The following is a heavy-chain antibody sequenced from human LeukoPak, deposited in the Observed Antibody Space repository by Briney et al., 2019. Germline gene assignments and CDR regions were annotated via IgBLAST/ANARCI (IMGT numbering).Heavy chain of an antibody. CDR3: ARRAEATEICEY. CDR2: IYPGDSDT. CDR1: GYTFTTYW. V-gene: IGHV5-51*01. Sequence: GESLKIPCQASGYTFTTYWIGWVRQMPGKGLEWMGIIYPGDSDTRYSPSFRGQVTISADRSDSTASLQWSSLKASDTAIYYCARRAEATEICEYWGQGTLVTVSS. D-gene: IGHD6-13*01. J-gene: IGHJ4*02.